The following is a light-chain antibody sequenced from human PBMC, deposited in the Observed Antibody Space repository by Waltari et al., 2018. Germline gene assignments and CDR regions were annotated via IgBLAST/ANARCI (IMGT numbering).Light chain of an antibody. CDR1: SSNIGNYF. CDR3: ATWDNSLTEVV. CDR2: DND. V-gene: IGLV1-51*01. J-gene: IGLJ2*01. Sequence: QSVLTQSPSVSAAPGQKVTISCSGRSSNIGNYFVLWYHQLPGAAPKLLIYDNDKRPSGIPDRFSASKSGTSATLGITGLQTGDEADYYCATWDNSLTEVVFGGGTKLTVL.